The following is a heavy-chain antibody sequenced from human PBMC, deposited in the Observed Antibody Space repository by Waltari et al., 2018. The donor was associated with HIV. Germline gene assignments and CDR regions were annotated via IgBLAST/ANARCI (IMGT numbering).Heavy chain of an antibody. CDR2: IYYSGST. J-gene: IGHJ6*02. CDR3: ARDYYGSGSYYNEDYYYGMDV. CDR1: GCSISSSSYY. D-gene: IGHD3-10*01. Sequence: QLQLQESGPGLVKPSETLSLTCTVSGCSISSSSYYWGWIRQPQGKGLEWIGSIYYSGSTYYNPSLKSRVTISVDTSKNQFSLKLSSVTAADTAVYYCARDYYGSGSYYNEDYYYGMDVWGQGTTVTVSS. V-gene: IGHV4-39*07.